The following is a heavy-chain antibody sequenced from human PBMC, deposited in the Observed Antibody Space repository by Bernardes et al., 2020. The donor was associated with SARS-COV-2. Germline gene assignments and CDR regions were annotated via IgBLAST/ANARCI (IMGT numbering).Heavy chain of an antibody. CDR3: AAHHMITFGGVTL. CDR2: ISWDGGST. CDR1: GFTFDDYT. Sequence: GGSLRLSCAASGFTFDDYTMHWVRQAPGKGLEWVSLISWDGGSTYYADSVKGRFTISRDNSKNSLYLQMNSLRTEDTALYYCAAHHMITFGGVTLWGQGTLVTVSS. D-gene: IGHD3-16*01. V-gene: IGHV3-43*01. J-gene: IGHJ4*02.